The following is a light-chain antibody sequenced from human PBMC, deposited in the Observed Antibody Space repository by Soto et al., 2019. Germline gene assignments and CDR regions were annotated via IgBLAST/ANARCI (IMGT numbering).Light chain of an antibody. CDR2: AAS. CDR1: QSISRY. J-gene: IGKJ5*01. Sequence: DIYMTASPSSLSASLGDRGTITSPASQSISRYLNWYQQKPEKAPKLLIYAASSLQSGVPSRFTGSGSGTDFTLTISSLQPEDFANYYCQQSYSTHRITFGQGTRLEIK. CDR3: QQSYSTHRIT. V-gene: IGKV1-39*01.